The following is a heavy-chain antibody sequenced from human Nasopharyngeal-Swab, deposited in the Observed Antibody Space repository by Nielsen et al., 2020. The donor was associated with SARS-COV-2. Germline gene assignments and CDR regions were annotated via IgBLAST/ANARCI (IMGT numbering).Heavy chain of an antibody. CDR3: VRGYRTWSFPSSYYYYHMDV. D-gene: IGHD3-10*01. J-gene: IGHJ6*03. CDR2: ISHLGAT. V-gene: IGHV4-34*01. CDR1: GGSFRDNY. Sequence: GSLRLSCAVYGGSFRDNYWNWVRQTPGKGQERTGEISHLGATNYKSSLKSRVVLSVDSSKSQFSLRLTSVTAADTGVYYCVRGYRTWSFPSSYYYYHMDVWGQGTTVTVSS.